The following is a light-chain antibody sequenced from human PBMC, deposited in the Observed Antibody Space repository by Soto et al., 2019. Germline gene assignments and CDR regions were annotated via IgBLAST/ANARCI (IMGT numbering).Light chain of an antibody. V-gene: IGKV1-6*01. Sequence: AIQMTQSPSSLSASVGDRVTITCRASQGIRNDLGWYQQKPGKAPKLLIYEASSLQSGVPSRFSGSGSGSDFTLTISSLQPEDFATYYCLQDYNYPRTFGQGTKVEIK. CDR1: QGIRND. CDR3: LQDYNYPRT. J-gene: IGKJ1*01. CDR2: EAS.